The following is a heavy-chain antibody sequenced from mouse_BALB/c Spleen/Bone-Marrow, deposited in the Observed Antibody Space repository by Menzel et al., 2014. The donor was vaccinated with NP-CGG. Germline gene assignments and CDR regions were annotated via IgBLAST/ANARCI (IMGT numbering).Heavy chain of an antibody. D-gene: IGHD2-4*01. J-gene: IGHJ3*01. Sequence: EGKGVESGGGLLKSGGSPKISCAASGFTFNSYGLFWVRPTPGERPGWGATINGGGSLTFLPDSVKGRFTISRDNAKNNLYLQLSRLRSEDTALYYCARHAYYDQTEVSFVYWGQGTLVTVSA. V-gene: IGHV5-9-2*01. CDR2: INGGGSLT. CDR1: GFTFNSYG. CDR3: ARHAYYDQTEVSFVY.